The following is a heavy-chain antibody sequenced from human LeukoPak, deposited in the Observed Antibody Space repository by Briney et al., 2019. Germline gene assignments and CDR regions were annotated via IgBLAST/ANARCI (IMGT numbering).Heavy chain of an antibody. Sequence: GGSLRLSCAASGFTFSSYAMSWVRQAPGKGLEWVSAISGSGGSTYYADYVKGRFTISRDNSNNTLYVQMNSLRADDTAVYYCAKVRSGSSNWALRIFDNWGQGTLVTVSS. CDR2: ISGSGGST. CDR3: AKVRSGSSNWALRIFDN. D-gene: IGHD6-13*01. V-gene: IGHV3-23*01. CDR1: GFTFSSYA. J-gene: IGHJ4*02.